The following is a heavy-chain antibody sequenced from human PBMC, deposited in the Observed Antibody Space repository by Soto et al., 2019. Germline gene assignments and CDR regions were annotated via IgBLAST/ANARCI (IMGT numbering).Heavy chain of an antibody. J-gene: IGHJ4*02. Sequence: PGASLRISCKGSGYIFAGYWITWVLQKPGKGLEWMGLIDPSDSQTYYSPSFRGHVTISATKSITTVFLQWSSLRASDTAMYYCARQIYDSDTGPNFQYYFDSWGQGTPVTVSS. V-gene: IGHV5-10-1*01. CDR1: GYIFAGYW. CDR2: IDPSDSQT. CDR3: ARQIYDSDTGPNFQYYFDS. D-gene: IGHD3-22*01.